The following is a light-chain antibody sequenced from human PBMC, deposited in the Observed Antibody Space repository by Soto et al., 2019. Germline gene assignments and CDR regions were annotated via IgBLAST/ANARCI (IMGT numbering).Light chain of an antibody. CDR2: GAS. CDR1: QSVSSSY. V-gene: IGKV3-20*01. Sequence: EIVLTQSPATLSLSPGERATLSCRASQSVSSSYLAWYQQRPGQPPRLLIYGASNRATGIPDRFSGSGSGTDFTLIINRLEPEDVAIYYCQQYGGSPRITFGQGTRLEIK. CDR3: QQYGGSPRIT. J-gene: IGKJ5*01.